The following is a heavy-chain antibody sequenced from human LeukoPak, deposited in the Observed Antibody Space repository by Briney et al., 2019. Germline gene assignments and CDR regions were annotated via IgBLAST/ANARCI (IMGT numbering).Heavy chain of an antibody. CDR1: GFSFSDYW. J-gene: IGHJ5*02. CDR2: IKKDGSEK. Sequence: PGGSLRLSCAASGFSFSDYWMSWVRQAPGKGLEWVANIKKDGSEKYYVDSVKGRFTISRDNAKNSLYLQMNSLRAEDTAVYYCASLYGSGSYSSDWFDPWGQGTLVTVSS. D-gene: IGHD3-10*01. CDR3: ASLYGSGSYSSDWFDP. V-gene: IGHV3-7*01.